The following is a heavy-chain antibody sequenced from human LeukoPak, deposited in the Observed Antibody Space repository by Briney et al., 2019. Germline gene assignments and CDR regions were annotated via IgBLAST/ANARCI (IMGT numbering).Heavy chain of an antibody. J-gene: IGHJ6*03. V-gene: IGHV3-30*02. Sequence: GGSLRLSCAASGFTFSSYGMHWVRQAPGKGLEWVAFIRYDGSNKYYADSVKGRFTISRDNSKNTLYLQMNSLRAEDTAVYYCAKDYCSSTSCYRWYYYYYMDVWGKGTTVTISS. D-gene: IGHD2-2*01. CDR1: GFTFSSYG. CDR2: IRYDGSNK. CDR3: AKDYCSSTSCYRWYYYYYMDV.